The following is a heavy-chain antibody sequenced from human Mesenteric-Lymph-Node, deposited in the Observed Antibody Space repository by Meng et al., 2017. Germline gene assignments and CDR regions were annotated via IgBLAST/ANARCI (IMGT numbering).Heavy chain of an antibody. Sequence: GGSLRLSCAASGFSFSAYTMHWVRQAPGKGLEWVAFIASHGITTHYAGSVKGRFTISRDNSENTLYLQMDSLRVEDTAVYYCASDLWFGEFYGMDVWGQGTTVTVSS. J-gene: IGHJ6*02. CDR2: IASHGITT. D-gene: IGHD3-10*01. V-gene: IGHV3-30*04. CDR1: GFSFSAYT. CDR3: ASDLWFGEFYGMDV.